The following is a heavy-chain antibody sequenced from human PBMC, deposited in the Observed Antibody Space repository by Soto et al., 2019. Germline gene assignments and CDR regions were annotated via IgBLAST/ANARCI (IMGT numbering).Heavy chain of an antibody. D-gene: IGHD3-3*01. CDR2: INHSGST. CDR3: ARNLGDYHFWSGWRPYGMDV. V-gene: IGHV4-34*01. J-gene: IGHJ6*02. Sequence: SETLSLTCAVYGGSFSGYYLSWSRQRPGKGLEWIVEINHSGSTNYNPSLKSRVTISVDTSKNQFSLKLSSVTAADTAVYYCARNLGDYHFWSGWRPYGMDVCGQGTTVTVSS. CDR1: GGSFSGYY.